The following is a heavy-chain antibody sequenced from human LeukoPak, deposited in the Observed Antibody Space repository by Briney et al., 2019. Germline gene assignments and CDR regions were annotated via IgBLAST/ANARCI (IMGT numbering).Heavy chain of an antibody. Sequence: GGSLRLSCAASGFTFSSYSMNWVRQAPGKGLEWVSSISSSSSYIYYADSVKGRFTISRDNAKNSLYLQMNSLRAEDTAVYYCARGYDFWSGYTKFDPWGQGTLVTVSS. CDR2: ISSSSSYI. CDR1: GFTFSSYS. V-gene: IGHV3-21*01. J-gene: IGHJ5*02. CDR3: ARGYDFWSGYTKFDP. D-gene: IGHD3-3*01.